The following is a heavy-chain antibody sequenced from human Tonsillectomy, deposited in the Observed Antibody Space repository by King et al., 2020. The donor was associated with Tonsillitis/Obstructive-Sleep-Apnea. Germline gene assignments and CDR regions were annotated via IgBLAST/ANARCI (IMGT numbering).Heavy chain of an antibody. V-gene: IGHV4-59*08. CDR1: GGSISSYY. J-gene: IGHJ5*02. D-gene: IGHD3-3*01. CDR3: ARQDYDCWSGYWAHNWFDP. CDR2: IYYSGST. Sequence: VQLQESGPGLVKPSETLSLTCTVSGGSISSYYWSWIRQPPGKGLEWIGYIYYSGSTNYNPSLKSRVTISVDTSKNQFSLKLSSVTAADTAVYYCARQDYDCWSGYWAHNWFDPWGQGTLVTVSS.